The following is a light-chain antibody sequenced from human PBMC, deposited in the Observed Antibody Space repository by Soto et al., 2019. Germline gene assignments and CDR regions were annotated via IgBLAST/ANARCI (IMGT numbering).Light chain of an antibody. V-gene: IGLV2-14*01. J-gene: IGLJ1*01. Sequence: QSVLTQPASVSGSPGQSITISCTGTSSDVGGYNYVSWYQQHPGKAPKLMIYDVSNRPSGISNRFSGSKFGNTASLTISGLQAEDEADYYCSSYTGSSTYVFGTGTKVTVL. CDR3: SSYTGSSTYV. CDR2: DVS. CDR1: SSDVGGYNY.